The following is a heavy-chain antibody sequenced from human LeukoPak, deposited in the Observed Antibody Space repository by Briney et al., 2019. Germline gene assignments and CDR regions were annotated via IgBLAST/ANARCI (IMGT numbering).Heavy chain of an antibody. J-gene: IGHJ4*02. CDR2: ISAAGGIT. D-gene: IGHD2-15*01. V-gene: IGHV3-23*01. CDR1: GFTFSSYA. Sequence: TGGSLRLSCAASGFTFSSYAMSWVRQAPGKGLEWVSTISAAGGITCYADSVKGRFTISRDNSKNTLFLQMSSLRAEDTAVYYCAGYYCSSGTCRKYLDYWGQGTLVTVSS. CDR3: AGYYCSSGTCRKYLDY.